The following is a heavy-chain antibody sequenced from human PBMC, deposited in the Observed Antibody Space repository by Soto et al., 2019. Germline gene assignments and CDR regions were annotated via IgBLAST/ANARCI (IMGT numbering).Heavy chain of an antibody. J-gene: IGHJ4*02. CDR1: GGSISSGGYS. V-gene: IGHV4-30-2*01. CDR3: ARGDGAAPTFDY. Sequence: QLQLQESGSGLVKPSQTLSLTCAVSGGSISSGGYSWSWIRQPPGKGLEWIGYIYHSGSTYYNPALKGRVPIPVDRSKNQFSLKLSSVTAADTAVYYCARGDGAAPTFDYWGQGTLVTVSS. CDR2: IYHSGST.